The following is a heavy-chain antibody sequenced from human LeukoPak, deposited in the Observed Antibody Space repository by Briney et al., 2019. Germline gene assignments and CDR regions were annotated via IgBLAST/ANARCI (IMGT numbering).Heavy chain of an antibody. Sequence: SQTLSLTCTVSGGSISSGGYYWSWIRQHPGKGLEWIGYIYYSGSTYYNPSLKSRVTISVDTSKNQFSLKLSSVTAADTAVYYCATPAFWSGYYGGHRVLVYWGQGTLVTVSS. J-gene: IGHJ4*02. CDR2: IYYSGST. V-gene: IGHV4-31*03. CDR1: GGSISSGGYY. D-gene: IGHD3-3*01. CDR3: ATPAFWSGYYGGHRVLVY.